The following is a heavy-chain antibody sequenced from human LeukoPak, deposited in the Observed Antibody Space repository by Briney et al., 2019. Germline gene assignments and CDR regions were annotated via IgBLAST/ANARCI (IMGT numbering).Heavy chain of an antibody. CDR2: IIPAFGPT. J-gene: IGHJ3*02. V-gene: IGHV1-69*01. CDR3: AREGEPAMTLVRGEAFDI. D-gene: IGHD3-10*01. CDR1: GGTFSSYV. Sequence: SVKVSCKASGGTFSSYVISWVRQAPGQRLEWMGGIIPAFGPTNYAQRFQGRLTLTADVSASTAYMALSSLTSDDTAVYYCAREGEPAMTLVRGEAFDIWGQGAMVIVSS.